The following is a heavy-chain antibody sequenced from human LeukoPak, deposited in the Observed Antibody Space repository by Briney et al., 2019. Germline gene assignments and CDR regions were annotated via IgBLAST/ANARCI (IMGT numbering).Heavy chain of an antibody. J-gene: IGHJ4*02. CDR3: AKDHTLWAGAYYFDY. CDR1: GRTFSTYA. Sequence: GGSLRLSCAASGRTFSTYAMSRVRQAPGKGLEWVSAISNSGGRTYYADSVKGRFAISRDNSKNTLYLQMNSLRAEDTATYYCAKDHTLWAGAYYFDYWGQGAMVTVSS. CDR2: ISNSGGRT. D-gene: IGHD3/OR15-3a*01. V-gene: IGHV3-23*01.